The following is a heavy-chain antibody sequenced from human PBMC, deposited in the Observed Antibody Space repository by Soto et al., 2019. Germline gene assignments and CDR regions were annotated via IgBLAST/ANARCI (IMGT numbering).Heavy chain of an antibody. V-gene: IGHV1-24*01. CDR1: GYTLTELS. D-gene: IGHD5-12*01. CDR2: FDPEDGET. J-gene: IGHJ4*02. CDR3: ATYPSLLHNAGGSGYDLVDY. Sequence: ASVKVSCKVSGYTLTELSMHWVRQAPGKGLEWMGGFDPEDGETIYAQKFQGRVTMTEDTSTDTAYMELSSLRSEDTAVYYCATYPSLLHNAGGSGYDLVDYWGQGTLVTVSS.